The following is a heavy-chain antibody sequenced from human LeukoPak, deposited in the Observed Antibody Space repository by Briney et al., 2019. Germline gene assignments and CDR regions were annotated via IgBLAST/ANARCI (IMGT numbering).Heavy chain of an antibody. Sequence: PSETLSLTCTVSGGSISSYYWSWVRQPPGKGLEWIGYIYYSGSTNYNPSLKSRVTISVDTSKNQFSLKLSSVTAADTAVYYCASHLERAPYYGMDVWGQGTTVTVSS. CDR1: GGSISSYY. CDR3: ASHLERAPYYGMDV. CDR2: IYYSGST. J-gene: IGHJ6*02. V-gene: IGHV4-59*01. D-gene: IGHD1-1*01.